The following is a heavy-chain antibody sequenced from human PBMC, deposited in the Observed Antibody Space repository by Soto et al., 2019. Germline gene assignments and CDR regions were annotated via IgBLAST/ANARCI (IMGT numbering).Heavy chain of an antibody. J-gene: IGHJ4*02. V-gene: IGHV3-23*01. CDR2: ISRSGDDT. CDR3: GKDIYNFDWLLFDY. Sequence: EVQLLESGGGLVQPGGSLRLFCAASRFTFRNFAMSWVRQAPGKGLEWVSGISRSGDDTFYADSVKGRFTIFRDNSKNTLYLQMNSLRAKDTAIYYCGKDIYNFDWLLFDYWGQGTLVTVSS. CDR1: RFTFRNFA. D-gene: IGHD3-9*01.